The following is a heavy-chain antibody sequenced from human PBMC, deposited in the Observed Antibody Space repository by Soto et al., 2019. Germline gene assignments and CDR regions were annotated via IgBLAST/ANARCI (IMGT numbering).Heavy chain of an antibody. CDR2: ISGSGGST. CDR3: AKLGLSVITFGGVIVFDY. CDR1: GFTFSSYA. Sequence: VQLLESGGGLVQPGGSLRLSCAASGFTFSSYAMSWVRQAPGKGLEWVSAISGSGGSTYYADSVKGRFTISRDNSKNTLYLQMNSLRAEDTAVYYCAKLGLSVITFGGVIVFDYWGQGTLVTVSS. V-gene: IGHV3-23*01. J-gene: IGHJ4*02. D-gene: IGHD3-16*02.